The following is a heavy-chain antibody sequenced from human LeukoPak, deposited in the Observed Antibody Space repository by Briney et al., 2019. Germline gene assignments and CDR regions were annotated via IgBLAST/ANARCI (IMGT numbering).Heavy chain of an antibody. D-gene: IGHD1-26*01. Sequence: ASAKVSCKASGYTFTSYGINWVRQALGQGLEWMGWISAYNSNTHYAQKLQGRVTMTTDTSTSTAYMEVRSLRSDDTAVYYCAREVGRGFDYWGQGTLVTVSS. J-gene: IGHJ4*02. CDR1: GYTFTSYG. V-gene: IGHV1-18*01. CDR2: ISAYNSNT. CDR3: AREVGRGFDY.